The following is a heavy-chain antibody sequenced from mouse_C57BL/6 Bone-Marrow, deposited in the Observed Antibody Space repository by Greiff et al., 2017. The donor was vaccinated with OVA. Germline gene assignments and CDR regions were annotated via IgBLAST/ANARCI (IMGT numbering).Heavy chain of an antibody. CDR3: ARDEAGGDY. CDR2: ISDGGSYT. V-gene: IGHV5-4*01. J-gene: IGHJ4*01. CDR1: GFTFSSYA. Sequence: EVQLVESGGGLVKPGGSLKLSCAASGFTFSSYAMSWVRQTPEKRLEWVATISDGGSYTYYPDNVKGRFTISRDNAKNNLYLQMSHLKSEDTAMYYCARDEAGGDYWGQGTSVTVSS.